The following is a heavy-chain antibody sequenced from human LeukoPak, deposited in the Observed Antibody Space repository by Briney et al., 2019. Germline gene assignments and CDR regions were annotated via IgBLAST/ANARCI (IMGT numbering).Heavy chain of an antibody. D-gene: IGHD3-3*01. CDR2: ISAYNGNT. CDR3: ARDLTDFWSGIYYYYGMDV. Sequence: ASVKVSCKASGYTFTSYGISWVRQAPGQGLEWMGWISAYNGNTNYAQKLQGRVTMTTDTSTSTAYMELRSLRSDDTAVYYCARDLTDFWSGIYYYYGMDVWGQGTTVTVSS. J-gene: IGHJ6*02. V-gene: IGHV1-18*01. CDR1: GYTFTSYG.